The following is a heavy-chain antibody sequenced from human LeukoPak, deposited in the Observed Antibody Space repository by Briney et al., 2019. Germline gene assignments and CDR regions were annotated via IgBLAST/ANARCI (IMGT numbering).Heavy chain of an antibody. Sequence: SETLSLTCTVSGDSISSSNSYRGWIRQPPGKGLEWIGSLYYSGSSYYNPSLKSRVTISADTSKNQFSLKLTSVTAADTAVYYCARWGGFNWFDPWGQGTLVTVSS. CDR2: LYYSGSS. CDR3: ARWGGFNWFDP. D-gene: IGHD3-16*01. CDR1: GDSISSSNSY. J-gene: IGHJ5*02. V-gene: IGHV4-39*01.